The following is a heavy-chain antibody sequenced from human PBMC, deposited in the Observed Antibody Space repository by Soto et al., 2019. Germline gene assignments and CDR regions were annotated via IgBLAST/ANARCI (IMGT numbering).Heavy chain of an antibody. CDR3: AKDIRGYCSSTSCPPTYMDV. D-gene: IGHD2-2*01. V-gene: IGHV3-9*01. CDR1: GFTFDDYA. CDR2: ISWNSGSI. J-gene: IGHJ6*03. Sequence: PGGSLRLSCAASGFTFDDYAMHWVRQAPGKGLEWVSGISWNSGSIGYADSVKGRFTISRDNAKNSLYLQMNSLRAEDTALYYCAKDIRGYCSSTSCPPTYMDVWGKGTTVTVSS.